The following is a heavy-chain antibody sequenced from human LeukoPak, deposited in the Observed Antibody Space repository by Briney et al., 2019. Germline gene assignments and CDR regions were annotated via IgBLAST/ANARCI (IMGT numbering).Heavy chain of an antibody. CDR1: GGSFSGYY. Sequence: SETLSLTCAVHGGSFSGYYWSWIRQPPGKGLEWIGEINHSGSTNYNPSLKSRVTISVDTSKNQFSLKLSSVTAADTAVYYCARGLASSSHSFDYWGQGTLVTVSS. J-gene: IGHJ4*02. D-gene: IGHD6-13*01. V-gene: IGHV4-34*01. CDR2: INHSGST. CDR3: ARGLASSSHSFDY.